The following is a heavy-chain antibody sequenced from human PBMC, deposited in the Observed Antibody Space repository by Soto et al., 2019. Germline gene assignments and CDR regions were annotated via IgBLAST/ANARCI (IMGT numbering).Heavy chain of an antibody. Sequence: QVQLQESGPGLVKPSETLSLTCTVSGGSISSYYWSWIRQPPGKGLEWIGYIYYSGSTNYNPSLKSRVTISVDTPKNQFSLKLSSVTAADTAVYYCARVSSGWSLRALYYFDYWGQGTLVTVSS. CDR1: GGSISSYY. D-gene: IGHD6-19*01. J-gene: IGHJ4*02. CDR3: ARVSSGWSLRALYYFDY. CDR2: IYYSGST. V-gene: IGHV4-59*01.